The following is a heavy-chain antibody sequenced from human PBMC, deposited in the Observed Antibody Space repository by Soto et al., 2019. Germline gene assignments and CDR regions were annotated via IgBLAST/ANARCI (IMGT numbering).Heavy chain of an antibody. CDR3: ARTTVGRTRYYYNGMDV. Sequence: SETLSLTCAVSGYSISSGYYWGWIRQPPGKGLEWIGSIYHSGSTYYNQSLKSRVTISVDTSKNQFSLKLSSVTAADTAVYYCARTTVGRTRYYYNGMDVWGEETTVTVS. J-gene: IGHJ6*02. CDR1: GYSISSGYY. V-gene: IGHV4-38-2*01. CDR2: IYHSGST.